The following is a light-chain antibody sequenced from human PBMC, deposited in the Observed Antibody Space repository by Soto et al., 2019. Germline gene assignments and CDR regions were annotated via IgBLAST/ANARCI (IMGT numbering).Light chain of an antibody. Sequence: EIVLTQYPATMSLSPGERASLSCRASSSVSSYLAWYQQKPGQAPRLLIYDASNRATGIPARFSGSGSGTDFTLTISSLEPEDFAVYYCQHRSNWPWTFGQGTKVEIK. V-gene: IGKV3-11*01. CDR2: DAS. CDR1: SSVSSY. J-gene: IGKJ1*01. CDR3: QHRSNWPWT.